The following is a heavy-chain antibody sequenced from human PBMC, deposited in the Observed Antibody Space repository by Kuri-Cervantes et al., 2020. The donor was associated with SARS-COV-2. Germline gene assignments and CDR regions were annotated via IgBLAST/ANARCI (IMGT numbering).Heavy chain of an antibody. CDR1: GYTFTSYG. V-gene: IGHV1-18*04. D-gene: IGHD3-3*01. CDR2: ISAFNGDT. CDR3: ARDENFQDYTFWSNVKPYYYGMDV. J-gene: IGHJ6*02. Sequence: ASVKVSCKASGYTFTSYGISWVRQAPGQGLEWMGWISAFNGDTNYAQKLQDRVTMTTDTSTSITYLELRSLRSDDTAVYYCARDENFQDYTFWSNVKPYYYGMDVWGQGTTVTVSS.